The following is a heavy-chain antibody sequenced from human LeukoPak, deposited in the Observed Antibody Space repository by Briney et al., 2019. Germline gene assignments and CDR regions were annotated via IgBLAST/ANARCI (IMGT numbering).Heavy chain of an antibody. J-gene: IGHJ4*02. CDR3: AITYSSSWDYFYY. V-gene: IGHV5-51*01. Sequence: GESLKISCKGSGYSFTSYWIGWVRQMPGKGLEWMGIIYPGDSDTRYSPSFQGQVTISADKSISTAYLQWSSLKASDTAMYYCAITYSSSWDYFYYWGQGTLVTVSS. CDR1: GYSFTSYW. D-gene: IGHD6-13*01. CDR2: IYPGDSDT.